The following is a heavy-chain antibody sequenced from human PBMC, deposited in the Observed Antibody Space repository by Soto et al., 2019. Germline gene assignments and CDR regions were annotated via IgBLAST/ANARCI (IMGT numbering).Heavy chain of an antibody. Sequence: EVQLVESGGAVIQPGGSLRLSCAASGFTVSSNYMSWVRQAPGKGLEWVSVIYSGGTTYYADSVKGRFTISRDTSKNTLYLQMNSLRAEDTAVYYCARSRDYDGSGYGPDFDYWGQGTLVTVSS. V-gene: IGHV3-53*01. J-gene: IGHJ4*02. CDR2: IYSGGTT. CDR3: ARSRDYDGSGYGPDFDY. CDR1: GFTVSSNY. D-gene: IGHD3-22*01.